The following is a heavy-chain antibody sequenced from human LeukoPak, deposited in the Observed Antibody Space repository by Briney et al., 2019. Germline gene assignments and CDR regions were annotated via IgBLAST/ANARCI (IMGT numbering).Heavy chain of an antibody. CDR2: ISSSSSTI. V-gene: IGHV3-48*01. D-gene: IGHD1-26*01. J-gene: IGHJ3*02. CDR3: AREVGAPKGDAFDI. Sequence: PGGSLRLSCAASGFTFSSYSMNWVRQAPGKGLEWVSYISSSSSTIYYADSVKGRFTISRDNAKNSLYLQMNSLRAEDTAVYYCAREVGAPKGDAFDIWGQGTMVTVSS. CDR1: GFTFSSYS.